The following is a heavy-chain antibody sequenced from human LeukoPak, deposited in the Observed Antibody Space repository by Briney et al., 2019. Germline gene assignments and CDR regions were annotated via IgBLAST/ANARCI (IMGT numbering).Heavy chain of an antibody. J-gene: IGHJ4*02. CDR1: GYTFTSYD. CDR2: MNPNSGNT. D-gene: IGHD2-15*01. CDR3: ARRVVAARIFDS. V-gene: IGHV1-8*01. Sequence: ASVKVSCKASGYTFTSYDINWVRQATGQGLEWMGWMNPNSGNTGYAQKFQGRVTMTRNTSISTAYMELSSLRSEDTAVYYCARRVVAARIFDSWGQGTLVTVSS.